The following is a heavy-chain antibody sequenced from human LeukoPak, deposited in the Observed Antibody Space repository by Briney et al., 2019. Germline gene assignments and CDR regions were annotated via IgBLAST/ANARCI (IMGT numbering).Heavy chain of an antibody. J-gene: IGHJ5*02. V-gene: IGHV3-30*04. Sequence: GRSLRLSCAASGFTFSTYTIHWVRQAPGKGLEWVALISYDESEKYYADSVNGRFTISRDSSKNTVYLHMNSLRADDTAVYYCAREEYRSSWYDFDPWGQGSLVTVSS. CDR2: ISYDESEK. D-gene: IGHD6-13*01. CDR1: GFTFSTYT. CDR3: AREEYRSSWYDFDP.